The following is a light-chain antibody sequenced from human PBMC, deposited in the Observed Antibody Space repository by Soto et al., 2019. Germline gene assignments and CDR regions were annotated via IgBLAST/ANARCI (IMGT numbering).Light chain of an antibody. Sequence: VMSLSPLKRAVLSCRPGSSSSSSSYGLLYNNTYNYLDWYVQKPGQSPQLLIYFGSNRAPGVPDRFSGSGSGTDFTLNINRLEAEDVGTYYCMQALQRLTFGQGTRLDIK. J-gene: IGKJ5*01. V-gene: IGKV2-28*01. CDR1: YGLLYNNTYNY. CDR2: FGS. CDR3: MQALQRLT.